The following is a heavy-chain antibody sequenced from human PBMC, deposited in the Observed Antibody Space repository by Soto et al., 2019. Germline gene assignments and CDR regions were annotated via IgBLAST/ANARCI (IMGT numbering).Heavy chain of an antibody. CDR3: ARYFDSSVLFDY. Sequence: QVHLQESGPGLVKPSQTLSLTCTVSGSSISSGDYYWSWIRQPPGKGLEWIAYIHYTGSTYYSPYLKSRVTRSVDTSKDQFSLKLSSVTAADTAVYYCARYFDSSVLFDYWGQGTLVTVSS. CDR1: GSSISSGDYY. CDR2: IHYTGST. V-gene: IGHV4-30-4*01. J-gene: IGHJ4*02. D-gene: IGHD3-22*01.